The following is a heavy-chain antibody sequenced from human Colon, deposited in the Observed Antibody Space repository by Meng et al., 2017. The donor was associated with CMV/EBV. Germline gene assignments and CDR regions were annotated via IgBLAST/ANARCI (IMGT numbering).Heavy chain of an antibody. J-gene: IGHJ6*02. Sequence: GSLRLSCNVSGGSVYSYYWGWIRQPPGKGLEWIGYIYYSGSTRYNPSLESRVTISIDRSKNHFSLEVRSVTAADTAVYYCARVNGDYYSGMGVWGQGTPVTV. CDR3: ARVNGDYYSGMGV. D-gene: IGHD1-1*01. CDR2: IYYSGST. V-gene: IGHV4-59*02. CDR1: GGSVYSYY.